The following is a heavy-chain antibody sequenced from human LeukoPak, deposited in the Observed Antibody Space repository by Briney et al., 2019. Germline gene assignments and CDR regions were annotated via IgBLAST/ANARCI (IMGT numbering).Heavy chain of an antibody. V-gene: IGHV4-30-4*07. CDR3: ARGRVSSSTWYSTYYYYFYMDV. Sequence: SETLSLTCAVSGGSISSGGYSWSWIRQPPGKGLEWIGYIYYSGSTYYNPSLKSRVTISVDTSKNLFSLSLRSVTAADTAVYFCARGRVSSSTWYSTYYYYFYMDVWGKGTTVTVSS. CDR2: IYYSGST. CDR1: GGSISSGGYS. J-gene: IGHJ6*03. D-gene: IGHD6-13*01.